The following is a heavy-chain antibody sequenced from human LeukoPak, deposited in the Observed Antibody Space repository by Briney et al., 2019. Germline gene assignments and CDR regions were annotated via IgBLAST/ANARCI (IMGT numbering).Heavy chain of an antibody. CDR1: GFTFSSYA. V-gene: IGHV3-23*01. CDR3: AKEPQRRYYFDY. CDR2: ISGSGGST. Sequence: GGSLRLSCAASGFTFSSYAMNWVRQAPGKALEWVSVISGSGGSTYYADSVKGRFTISRDNSKNTLYLQMNSLRAEDTAVYYCAKEPQRRYYFDYWGQGTLVTVSS. J-gene: IGHJ4*02.